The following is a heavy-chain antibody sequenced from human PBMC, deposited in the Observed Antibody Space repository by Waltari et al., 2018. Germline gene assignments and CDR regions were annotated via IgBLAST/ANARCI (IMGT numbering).Heavy chain of an antibody. Sequence: EVQLVESGGGLIQPGGSLRLSCAASGFTVNNNYMNWVRQAPGKGLGWVSVIYSVGTTYYTDSVKGRFTIARDNSKNTVYLQMNNLRAEDTAVYYCATDPGLRNGMDGWGQGTTVTVSS. D-gene: IGHD4-17*01. CDR2: IYSVGTT. V-gene: IGHV3-53*01. CDR1: GFTVNNNY. CDR3: ATDPGLRNGMDG. J-gene: IGHJ6*02.